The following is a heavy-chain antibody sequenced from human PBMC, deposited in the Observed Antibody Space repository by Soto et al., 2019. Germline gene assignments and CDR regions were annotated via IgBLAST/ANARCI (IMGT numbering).Heavy chain of an antibody. CDR3: ARGRIAAAGRIDY. V-gene: IGHV4-34*01. Sequence: QVQLQQWGAGLLKPSETLSLTCAVYGGSFSGYYWSWIRQPPGKGLEWIGEINHSGSTNYNPSLTSRVTISVDTSKNQFSLKLSSVTAADTAVYYCARGRIAAAGRIDYWGQGTLVTVSS. CDR1: GGSFSGYY. D-gene: IGHD6-13*01. CDR2: INHSGST. J-gene: IGHJ4*02.